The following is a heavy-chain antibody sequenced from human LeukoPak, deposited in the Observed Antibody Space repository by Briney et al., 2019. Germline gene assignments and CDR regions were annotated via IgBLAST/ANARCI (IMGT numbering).Heavy chain of an antibody. Sequence: PSETLSLTCSVSGGSISSYYWSWIRQPPGKGLEWIGYIYNSGSTNYNPSLKSRVTISVDTSKNQFSLKLSSVTAADTAVYYCAEGTGYFDPFDYWGQGTLVTVSS. CDR3: AEGTGYFDPFDY. CDR1: GGSISSYY. V-gene: IGHV4-59*01. D-gene: IGHD3-9*01. CDR2: IYNSGST. J-gene: IGHJ4*02.